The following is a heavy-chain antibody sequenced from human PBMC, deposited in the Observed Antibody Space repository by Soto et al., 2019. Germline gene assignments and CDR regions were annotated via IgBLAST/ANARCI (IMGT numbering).Heavy chain of an antibody. J-gene: IGHJ6*02. Sequence: GGSLRLSCAASGFTFSSYAMSWVRQAPGKGLDWVSAISGSGGSTYYADSVKGRFTISRDNSKNTLYLQMNSLRAEDTAVYYCAKDRLCSGGSCYHIYGMDVWGQGTTVTVSS. CDR1: GFTFSSYA. CDR2: ISGSGGST. V-gene: IGHV3-23*01. CDR3: AKDRLCSGGSCYHIYGMDV. D-gene: IGHD2-15*01.